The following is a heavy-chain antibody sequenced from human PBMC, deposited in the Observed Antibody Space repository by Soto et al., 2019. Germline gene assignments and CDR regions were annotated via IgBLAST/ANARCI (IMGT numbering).Heavy chain of an antibody. D-gene: IGHD4-17*01. CDR3: AKGLFYGGDFDS. CDR1: GFSFSSYW. J-gene: IGHJ4*02. Sequence: EVQLVESGGGLVQPGGSLRLSCGASGFSFSSYWMGWVRQAPGKGLEWVANIKEDGSEKYYVDSVKGRFTISRDHGKKSLYLQMNSLRAEDTAVYYCAKGLFYGGDFDSWGQGTFVTVSS. CDR2: IKEDGSEK. V-gene: IGHV3-7*01.